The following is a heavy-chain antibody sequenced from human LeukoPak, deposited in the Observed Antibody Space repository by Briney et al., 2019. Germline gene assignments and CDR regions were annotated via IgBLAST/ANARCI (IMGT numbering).Heavy chain of an antibody. J-gene: IGHJ3*02. CDR1: GGSVSSSNW. V-gene: IGHV4-4*02. CDR3: ARDLPYGGNGNAFDI. D-gene: IGHD4-23*01. CDR2: IYHSGST. Sequence: SETLSLTCAVSGGSVSSSNWWSWVRQPPGKGLEWIGEIYHSGSTNYNPSLKSRVTMSVDTSKNQFSLKLSSVTAAAPAVYYCARDLPYGGNGNAFDIWGQGTMVTVSS.